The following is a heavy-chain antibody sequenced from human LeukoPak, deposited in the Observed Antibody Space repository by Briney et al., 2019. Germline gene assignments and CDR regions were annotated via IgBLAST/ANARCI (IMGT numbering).Heavy chain of an antibody. J-gene: IGHJ4*02. CDR1: GVSLTSDY. CDR3: ARSRYCSGGSCWFDY. D-gene: IGHD2-15*01. CDR2: IYYSGST. V-gene: IGHV4-59*01. Sequence: PSETLSLTCTVSGVSLTSDYWSWIRQPPGKGLEWIGYIYYSGSTNDNPSLKSRVTISVDTSKNQFPLRLSSVTAADTAVYYCARSRYCSGGSCWFDYWGQGTLVTVSS.